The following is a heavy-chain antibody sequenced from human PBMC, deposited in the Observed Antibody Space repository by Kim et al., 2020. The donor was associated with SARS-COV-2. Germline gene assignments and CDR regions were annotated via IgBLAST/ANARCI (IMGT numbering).Heavy chain of an antibody. CDR1: GGSFSGYY. J-gene: IGHJ2*01. Sequence: SETLSLTCAVYGGSFSGYYWSWIRQPPGKGLEWIGEINHSGSTNYNPSLKSRVTISVDTSKNQFSLKLSSVTAADTAVYYCARRRITMVRGPPRWYFDR. CDR2: INHSGST. V-gene: IGHV4-34*01. CDR3: ARRRITMVRGPPRWYFDR. D-gene: IGHD3-10*01.